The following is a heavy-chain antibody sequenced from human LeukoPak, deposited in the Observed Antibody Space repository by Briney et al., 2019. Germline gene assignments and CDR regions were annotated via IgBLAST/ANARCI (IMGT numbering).Heavy chain of an antibody. CDR2: ISPNSGDT. CDR3: ARNFGSGWYIDY. J-gene: IGHJ4*02. Sequence: ASVKVSCKTSGYTFTGYYIHWVRQAPGQGLEWMGWISPNSGDTNYAQNFQGRVTMTGDTSISTAYMELSRLRSDDTAVYYCARNFGSGWYIDYWGQGTLVTVSS. D-gene: IGHD6-19*01. V-gene: IGHV1-2*02. CDR1: GYTFTGYY.